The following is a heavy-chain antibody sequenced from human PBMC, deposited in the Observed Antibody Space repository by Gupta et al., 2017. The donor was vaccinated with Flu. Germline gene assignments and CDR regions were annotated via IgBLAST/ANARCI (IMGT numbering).Heavy chain of an antibody. V-gene: IGHV4-39*01. J-gene: IGHJ4*02. CDR1: GGSISTSNYY. CDR2: LYYSGTP. CDR3: AGGVGYAAFDF. D-gene: IGHD2-2*01. Sequence: QLQLQGSGPGLVKPSETLSLSCTVSGGSISTSNYYWALIRQPPGKGLEWIGTLYYSGTPYYNPSLRSRATMSLDTSRNQFSLKVRSVTAADTAVYYCAGGVGYAAFDFWGQGSLVTVSS.